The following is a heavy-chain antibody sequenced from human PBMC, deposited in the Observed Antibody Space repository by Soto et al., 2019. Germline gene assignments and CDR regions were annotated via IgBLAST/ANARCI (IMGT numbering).Heavy chain of an antibody. Sequence: VQLVESGGGLVQPGRSLRLSCAASGFTFSSYAMHWVRQAPGKGLEWVAVISYDGSNKYYADSVKGRFTISRDNSKNTLYLQMNSLRAEDTAVYYCARSEYCGGDCYSGHFDYWGQGTLVTVSS. CDR3: ARSEYCGGDCYSGHFDY. V-gene: IGHV3-30-3*01. D-gene: IGHD2-21*02. CDR2: ISYDGSNK. J-gene: IGHJ4*02. CDR1: GFTFSSYA.